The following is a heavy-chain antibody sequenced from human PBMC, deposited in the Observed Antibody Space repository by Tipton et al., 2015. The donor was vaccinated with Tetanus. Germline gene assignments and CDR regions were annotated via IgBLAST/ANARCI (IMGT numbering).Heavy chain of an antibody. J-gene: IGHJ4*02. CDR3: ARGTFHAFDF. CDR1: GGSINSGGHF. CDR2: IRDNGNS. V-gene: IGHV4-31*03. D-gene: IGHD2/OR15-2a*01. Sequence: TLSLTCTVSGGSINSGGHFWTWIRQRTGKGLEWIGHIRDNGNSYANPSLSGRVTMSVDTRKNLFSLNLTSMSVADTATYYCARGTFHAFDFWGQGVQVTVSS.